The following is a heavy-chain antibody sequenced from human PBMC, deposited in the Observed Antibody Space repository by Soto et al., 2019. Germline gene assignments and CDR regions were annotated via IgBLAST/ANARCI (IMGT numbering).Heavy chain of an antibody. D-gene: IGHD6-13*01. CDR1: GGSFSGYY. J-gene: IGHJ4*02. CDR3: ARGYSRNFDY. Sequence: SETLSLTCAVYGGSFSGYYWSWIRQPPGKGLEWIGEINHSGSTNYNPSLKSRVTISVDTSKNQFSLKLSSVTAADTAVYYCARGYSRNFDYWGQGTLVTVPS. V-gene: IGHV4-34*01. CDR2: INHSGST.